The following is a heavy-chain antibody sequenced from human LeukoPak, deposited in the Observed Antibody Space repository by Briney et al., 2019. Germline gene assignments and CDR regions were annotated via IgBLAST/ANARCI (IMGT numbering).Heavy chain of an antibody. D-gene: IGHD3-10*01. Sequence: SETLSLTCTVSGGSISSSSYYWGWIRQPPGKGLEWIGSIYYSGSTYYNPSLKSRVTISVDTSKNQFSLKLSSVTAADTAVYYCARYYYGSGSYCGRAYCDAFDIWGQGTMVTVSS. CDR1: GGSISSSSYY. CDR3: ARYYYGSGSYCGRAYCDAFDI. CDR2: IYYSGST. V-gene: IGHV4-39*07. J-gene: IGHJ3*02.